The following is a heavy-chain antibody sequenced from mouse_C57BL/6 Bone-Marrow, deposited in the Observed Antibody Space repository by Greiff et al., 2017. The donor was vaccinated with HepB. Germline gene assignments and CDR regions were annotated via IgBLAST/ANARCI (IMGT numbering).Heavy chain of an antibody. CDR3: ARIPLTTVVATDAMDY. D-gene: IGHD1-1*01. V-gene: IGHV1-12*01. J-gene: IGHJ4*01. CDR2: IYPGNGDT. Sequence: SGAELVRPGASVKMSCKASGYTFTSYNMHWVKQTPRQGLEWIGAIYPGNGDTSYNQKFKGKATLTVDKSSSTAYMQLSSLTSEDSAVYFCARIPLTTVVATDAMDYWGQGTSVTVSS. CDR1: GYTFTSYN.